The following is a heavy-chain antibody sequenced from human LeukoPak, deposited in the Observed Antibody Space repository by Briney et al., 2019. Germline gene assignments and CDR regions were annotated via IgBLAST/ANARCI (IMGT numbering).Heavy chain of an antibody. Sequence: ASVKVSCKASGYTFTSYGISWVRQAPGQGLEWMGWISACNGNTNYAQKLQGRVTMTTDTSTSTAYMELRSLRSDDTAVYYCARDYYYDSSGYIRDAFDIWGQGTMVTVSS. CDR1: GYTFTSYG. CDR3: ARDYYYDSSGYIRDAFDI. J-gene: IGHJ3*02. V-gene: IGHV1-18*01. D-gene: IGHD3-22*01. CDR2: ISACNGNT.